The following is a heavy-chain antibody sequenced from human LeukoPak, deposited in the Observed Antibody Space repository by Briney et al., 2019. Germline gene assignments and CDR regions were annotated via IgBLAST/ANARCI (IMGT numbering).Heavy chain of an antibody. CDR2: IYYSGST. J-gene: IGHJ4*02. D-gene: IGHD3-22*01. CDR3: ARRRDSSGYYG. V-gene: IGHV4-39*01. CDR1: GGSISSSSYY. Sequence: PPETLSLTCTVSGGSISSSSYYWGWIRQPPGKGLEWIGSIYYSGSTYYNPSLKSRVTISVDTSKNQFSLKLSSVTAADTAVYYCARRRDSSGYYGWGQGTLVTVSS.